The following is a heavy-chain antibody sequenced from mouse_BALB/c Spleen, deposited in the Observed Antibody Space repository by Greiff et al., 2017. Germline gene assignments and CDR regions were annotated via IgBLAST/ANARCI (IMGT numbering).Heavy chain of an antibody. CDR2: IDPANGNT. D-gene: IGHD2-2*01. Sequence: EVQLQQSGAELVKPGASVKLSCTASGFNIKDTYMHWVKQRPEQGLEWIGRIDPANGNTKYDPKFQGKATITADTSSNTAYLQLSSLTSEDTAVYYCARSGGYDREGGCAYWGQGTLVTVSA. CDR3: ARSGGYDREGGCAY. CDR1: GFNIKDTY. J-gene: IGHJ3*01. V-gene: IGHV14-3*02.